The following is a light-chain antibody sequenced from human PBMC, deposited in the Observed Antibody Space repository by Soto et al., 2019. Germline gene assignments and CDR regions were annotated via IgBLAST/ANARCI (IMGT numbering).Light chain of an antibody. CDR2: SAS. CDR1: QSISSY. CDR3: QQSYTTPRT. V-gene: IGKV1-39*01. J-gene: IGKJ1*01. Sequence: DIQMTQSPSSLSASVGDRVTITCRASQSISSYLNWYQQKPGKAPKVLIYSASSLQSGVPSRFSGSGSRTDFTLTISSLQPEDFATYYCQQSYTTPRTFCQGTKVEIK.